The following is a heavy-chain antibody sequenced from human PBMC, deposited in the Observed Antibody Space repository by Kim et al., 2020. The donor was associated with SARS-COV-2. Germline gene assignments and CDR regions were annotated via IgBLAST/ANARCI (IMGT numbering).Heavy chain of an antibody. CDR3: AKSRGWTMDV. J-gene: IGHJ4*02. V-gene: IGHV3-7*01. D-gene: IGHD2-15*01. CDR1: GLTSSGNW. Sequence: GGSLRLSCEVSGLTSSGNWMNWVRQAPGKGLEWVANIKEDGSEKNYVDSVSGRFTLSRDNAKNSVYLQMDSLRADDTAVYYCAKSRGWTMDVWGQGTLVTVSS. CDR2: IKEDGSEK.